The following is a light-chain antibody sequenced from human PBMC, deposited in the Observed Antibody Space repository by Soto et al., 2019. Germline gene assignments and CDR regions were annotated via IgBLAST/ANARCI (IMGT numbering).Light chain of an antibody. CDR3: QSYDSSLSAWV. CDR1: SSNVGAGDD. J-gene: IGLJ7*01. CDR2: GYN. Sequence: QSVLTQPPSVSGAPGQRVTISCTGSSSNVGAGDDVHWYRQLPGTAPKLLIYGYNNRPSGVPDRFSGSKSGTSASLAITGLQAEDEADYYCQSYDSSLSAWVFGGGTQLTVL. V-gene: IGLV1-40*01.